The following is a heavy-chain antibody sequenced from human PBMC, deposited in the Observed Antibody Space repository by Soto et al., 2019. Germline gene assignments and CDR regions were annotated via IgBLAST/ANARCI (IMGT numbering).Heavy chain of an antibody. V-gene: IGHV1-69*13. D-gene: IGHD6-13*01. J-gene: IGHJ5*02. CDR1: GGTFSSYA. CDR2: IIPIFGTA. Sequence: ASVKVSCKASGGTFSSYAISWVRQAPGQGLEWMGGIIPIFGTANYAQKFQGRVTITADESTSTAYMELSSLRSEDTAVYYCARDGRDIAAADPYNWFDPWGQGTLVTAPQ. CDR3: ARDGRDIAAADPYNWFDP.